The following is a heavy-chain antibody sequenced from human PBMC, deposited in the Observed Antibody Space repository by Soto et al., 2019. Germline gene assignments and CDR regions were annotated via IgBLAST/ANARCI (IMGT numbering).Heavy chain of an antibody. Sequence: GGSLSLSWASAGCTFCASALQLVRQASGKGLEWLGRIGSKGETYATTYAASVKGRFTISRDDSKKTAYLQMNSLESEDTAVYYCSRDDSDWFFKWGRGTLVTVSS. CDR1: GCTFCASA. J-gene: IGHJ4*02. CDR3: SRDDSDWFFK. V-gene: IGHV3-73*01. D-gene: IGHD3-9*01. CDR2: IGSKGETYAT.